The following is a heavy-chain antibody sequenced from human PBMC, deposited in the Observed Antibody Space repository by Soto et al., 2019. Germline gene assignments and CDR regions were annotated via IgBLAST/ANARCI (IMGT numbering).Heavy chain of an antibody. J-gene: IGHJ4*02. CDR3: AREIMAADHFDY. Sequence: QIQLHESGPGLVKPSQTLSLTCTVSGGSIRSGDYYWSWIRQTPERGLEWCGYVHYSGNTFYNPSLKSRATISLDTSRNQFSLNLSSVTAADSAVYYCAREIMAADHFDYWGQGPLVTVSS. CDR2: VHYSGNT. D-gene: IGHD6-13*01. CDR1: GGSIRSGDYY. V-gene: IGHV4-30-4*01.